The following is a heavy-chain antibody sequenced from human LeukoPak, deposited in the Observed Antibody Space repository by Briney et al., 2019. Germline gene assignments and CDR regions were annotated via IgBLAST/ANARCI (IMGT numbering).Heavy chain of an antibody. J-gene: IGHJ5*02. CDR3: ARDRGSLYGSGSYYRYNWFDP. D-gene: IGHD3-10*01. V-gene: IGHV4-4*07. CDR1: GGSISSYY. CDR2: IYTSGST. Sequence: SETLSLTCTVSGGSISSYYWSWIRQPAGKGLEWIGRIYTSGSTNYNPSLKSRVTMSVDTSKNQFSLKLSSVTAADTAVYYCARDRGSLYGSGSYYRYNWFDPWGQGTLVTVSS.